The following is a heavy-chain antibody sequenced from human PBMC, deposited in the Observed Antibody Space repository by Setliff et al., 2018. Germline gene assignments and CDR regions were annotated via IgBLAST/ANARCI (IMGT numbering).Heavy chain of an antibody. CDR3: VRGPYSGSGSYFDN. CDR1: GFSFNNYW. Sequence: GGSLRLSCAASGFSFNNYWMHWVRQAPGKGLVWVSRINGDGSDTTYADSVKVRFTISRDNAKNTLYLQMTSLRAEDTAIYYCVRGPYSGSGSYFDNWGQGMLVTVSS. J-gene: IGHJ4*02. D-gene: IGHD1-26*01. V-gene: IGHV3-74*01. CDR2: INGDGSDT.